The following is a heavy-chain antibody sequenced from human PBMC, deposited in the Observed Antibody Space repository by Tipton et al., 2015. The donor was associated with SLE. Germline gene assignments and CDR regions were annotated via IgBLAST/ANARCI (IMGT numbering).Heavy chain of an antibody. D-gene: IGHD6-13*01. CDR1: GGSISTYY. CDR2: IYYSGST. Sequence: TLSLTCTVSGGSISTYYWSWIRQPPGKGLEWIGYIYYSGSTNCNPSLKSRVTISVDTSKNQFSLKVSSVTAADTAVYYCARGISGYSSNWYYYYYVMDVWGQGTTVTVSS. V-gene: IGHV4-59*12. J-gene: IGHJ6*02. CDR3: ARGISGYSSNWYYYYYVMDV.